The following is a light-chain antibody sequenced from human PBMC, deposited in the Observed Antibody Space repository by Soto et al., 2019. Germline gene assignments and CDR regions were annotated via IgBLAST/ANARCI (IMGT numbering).Light chain of an antibody. CDR3: QQYNNWPRT. J-gene: IGKJ1*01. Sequence: EIVMTQSPATLSVSPGEGATLSCRASQSVSSNLAWYQQTPGQAPRLLICGASTRATGIPARFSGSGSGTEFTLTISSLQSEDSAVYYCQQYNNWPRTFGQGTKVDIK. CDR2: GAS. CDR1: QSVSSN. V-gene: IGKV3D-15*01.